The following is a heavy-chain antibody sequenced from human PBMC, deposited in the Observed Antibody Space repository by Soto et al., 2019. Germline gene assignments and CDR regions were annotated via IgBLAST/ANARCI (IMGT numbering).Heavy chain of an antibody. J-gene: IGHJ6*02. CDR2: ISFNGDIT. V-gene: IGHV3-11*01. Sequence: GGSLRLSCAASGFSFSAYYMSWIRQAPGKGLEWVSYISFNGDITRYSDSVEGRFTVSRDNAKKSLYLQMNSLRVEDTAVYYCARENGHPGHNYAMDVWGQGSTVTVSS. D-gene: IGHD2-8*01. CDR1: GFSFSAYY. CDR3: ARENGHPGHNYAMDV.